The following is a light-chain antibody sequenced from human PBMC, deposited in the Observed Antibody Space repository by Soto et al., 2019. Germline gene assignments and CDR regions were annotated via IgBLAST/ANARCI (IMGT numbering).Light chain of an antibody. J-gene: IGKJ1*01. CDR2: DAY. V-gene: IGKV1-5*02. CDR3: QQYNSFAWT. Sequence: IQMTQCTCTLSASLGDSVTIICRASQNINTWLAWYHQKPGMAPKLLISDAYTLESGVPSRFSGSGSGPEFTLTISSLQPDDFGTYYCQQYNSFAWTFGQGTKVDI. CDR1: QNINTW.